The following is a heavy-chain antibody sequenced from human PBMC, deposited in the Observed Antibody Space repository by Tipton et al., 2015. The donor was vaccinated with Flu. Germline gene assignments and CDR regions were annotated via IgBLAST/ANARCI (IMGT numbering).Heavy chain of an antibody. CDR2: IYHSGST. D-gene: IGHD1-26*01. CDR1: GGSISSGSYY. CDR3: AREARWELGCIDY. J-gene: IGHJ4*02. Sequence: TLSLTCTVSGGSISSGSYYWSWIRQPPGKGLEWIGSIYHSGSTYYNPSLKSRATISVDTSKNQFSLKLSSVTAADTAVYYCAREARWELGCIDYWGQGTLVTVSS. V-gene: IGHV4-39*07.